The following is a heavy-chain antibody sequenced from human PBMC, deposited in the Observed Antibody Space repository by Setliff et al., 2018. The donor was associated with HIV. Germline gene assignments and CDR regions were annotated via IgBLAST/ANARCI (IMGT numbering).Heavy chain of an antibody. J-gene: IGHJ3*02. V-gene: IGHV1-2*06. CDR3: ARGNRVGANDVFDI. Sequence: ASVKVSCKASGYTSIGYYIHWVRQAPGQGLEWMGRINPNSGGTNYAQKSQGRVTMTRDTSTTTANMELSRLGSDDTAVYYCARGNRVGANDVFDIWGQGTMVTVSS. CDR1: GYTSIGYY. D-gene: IGHD1-26*01. CDR2: INPNSGGT.